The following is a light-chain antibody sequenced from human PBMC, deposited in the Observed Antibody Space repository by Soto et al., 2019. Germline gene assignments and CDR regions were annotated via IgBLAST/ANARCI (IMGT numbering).Light chain of an antibody. CDR2: YVS. J-gene: IGLJ1*01. V-gene: IGLV2-14*03. CDR3: SSYTSINSYV. Sequence: QSALTQPASVSGSPGQSITISWTGTSSDVGGYNYVSWYQQHPGKAPKLMIYYVSHRPSGVSNRFSGSKSGNTASLTISGLQAEDEADYYCSSYTSINSYVFGTGTNLTVL. CDR1: SSDVGGYNY.